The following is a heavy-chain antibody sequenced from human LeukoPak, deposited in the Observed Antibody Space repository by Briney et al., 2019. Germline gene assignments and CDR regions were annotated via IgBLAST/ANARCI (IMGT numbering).Heavy chain of an antibody. CDR2: IFYSGST. Sequence: SETLSLTCSVSGGSITSYYWSWIRQPPGKGLEWIGYIFYSGSTTYNPSLKSRVTISLDTSKNQFSLRLSSVTAADTAVYYCARKTSISWCFDYWGQGTLVTVSS. V-gene: IGHV4-59*08. D-gene: IGHD6-13*01. J-gene: IGHJ4*02. CDR1: GGSITSYY. CDR3: ARKTSISWCFDY.